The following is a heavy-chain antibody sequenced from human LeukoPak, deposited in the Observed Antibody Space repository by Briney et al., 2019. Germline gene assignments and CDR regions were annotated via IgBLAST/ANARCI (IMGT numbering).Heavy chain of an antibody. J-gene: IGHJ4*02. V-gene: IGHV3-33*06. CDR2: IWFDGTNK. D-gene: IGHD6-19*01. CDR1: GFTFSNYA. Sequence: GGSLRLSCAAPGFTFSNYAMHWVRQAPGTGLELVAVIWFDGTNKYYGDSVRGRFTISRDNSKNRLYLQMNSLRAEDTAVYYCAKARGSGWHDPWYLDYWGQGTLVTVSS. CDR3: AKARGSGWHDPWYLDY.